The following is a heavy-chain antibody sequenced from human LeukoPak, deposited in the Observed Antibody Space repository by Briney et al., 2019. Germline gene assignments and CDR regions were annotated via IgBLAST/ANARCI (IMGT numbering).Heavy chain of an antibody. J-gene: IGHJ3*02. CDR3: AKIGDDAFDI. CDR1: GFTFSSYA. V-gene: IGHV3-23*01. CDR2: ISGSSDST. D-gene: IGHD2-21*01. Sequence: PGGSLRLSCAASGFTFSSYAMSWVRQAPGKGLEWVSAISGSSDSTYYADSVKGRFTISRDNSKNTLYLQMNSLRAEDTAVYYCAKIGDDAFDIWGQGTMVTVSS.